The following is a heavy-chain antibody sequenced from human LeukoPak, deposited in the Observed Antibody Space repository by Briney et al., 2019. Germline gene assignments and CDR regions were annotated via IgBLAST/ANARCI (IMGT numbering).Heavy chain of an antibody. CDR2: IYNTGTT. CDR3: AGYGGFSK. Sequence: GGSLRLSCAVSGFTVSGNHVTWVRQAPGKGLAWVSTIYNTGTTNYADSVKGRFTISRDNSKNTVYLQMNSLRAEDMAIYYCAGYGGFSKWGQGTHVTVSS. J-gene: IGHJ4*02. D-gene: IGHD4-23*01. CDR1: GFTVSGNH. V-gene: IGHV3-53*01.